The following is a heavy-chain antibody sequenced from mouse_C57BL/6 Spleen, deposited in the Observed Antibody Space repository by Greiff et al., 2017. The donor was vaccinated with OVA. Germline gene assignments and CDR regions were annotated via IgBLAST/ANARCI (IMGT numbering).Heavy chain of an antibody. Sequence: EVKLVESGGGLVKPGGSLKLSCAASGFTFSSYTMSWVRQTPEKRLEWVATISGGGGNTYYPDSVKGRFTISRDNAKNTLYLQMSSLRSEDTALYYCARPDRFYYAMDYWGQGTSVTVSS. CDR1: GFTFSSYT. J-gene: IGHJ4*01. V-gene: IGHV5-9*01. CDR2: ISGGGGNT. CDR3: ARPDRFYYAMDY.